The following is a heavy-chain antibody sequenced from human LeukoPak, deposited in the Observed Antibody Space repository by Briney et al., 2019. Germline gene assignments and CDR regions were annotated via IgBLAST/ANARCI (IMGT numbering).Heavy chain of an antibody. J-gene: IGHJ5*02. CDR1: GYTFTSYA. CDR2: VNTNTGNP. V-gene: IGHV7-4-1*02. CDR3: ATPHSSGWWGWFDP. D-gene: IGHD6-19*01. Sequence: GASVKVSCKVSGYTFTSYAMNWVRQAPGQGLEWMGWVNTNTGNPTYAQGFTGRFVFSLDTSVSTAYLQISSLKAEDTAVYYCATPHSSGWWGWFDPWGQGTLVTVSS.